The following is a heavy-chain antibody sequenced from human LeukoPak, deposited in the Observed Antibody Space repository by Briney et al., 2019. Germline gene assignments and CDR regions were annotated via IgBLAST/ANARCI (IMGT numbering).Heavy chain of an antibody. CDR3: AKGYSSSPGMFDY. CDR1: GFTFSSYW. Sequence: GSLRLSCAASGFTFSSYWMNWVRQAPGKGLEWIGYIFHTGNTYYNPSLKSRVTISVDTSKNQFSLKLSSVTAADTAVYYCAKGYSSSPGMFDYWGQGTLVTVSS. CDR2: IFHTGNT. V-gene: IGHV4-4*02. J-gene: IGHJ4*02. D-gene: IGHD6-13*01.